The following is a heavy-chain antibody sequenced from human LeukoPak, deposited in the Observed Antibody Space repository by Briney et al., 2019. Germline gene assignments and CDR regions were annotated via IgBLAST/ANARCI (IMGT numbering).Heavy chain of an antibody. D-gene: IGHD6-13*01. CDR2: ISYDGSNK. Sequence: GGSLRLSCAASGFTFSSYGMHWVRQAPGKGLEWVAVISYDGSNKYYADSVKGRFTISRDNSKNTLYLQMNSLRAEDTAVYYCAKAQAGIAAAGWGAASDIWGQGTMVTVSS. V-gene: IGHV3-30*18. CDR1: GFTFSSYG. J-gene: IGHJ3*02. CDR3: AKAQAGIAAAGWGAASDI.